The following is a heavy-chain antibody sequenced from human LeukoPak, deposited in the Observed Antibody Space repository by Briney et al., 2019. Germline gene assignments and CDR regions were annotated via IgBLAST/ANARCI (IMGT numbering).Heavy chain of an antibody. CDR2: IYYSGST. D-gene: IGHD4-11*01. CDR3: ARLREYSNYGDYYYMDV. V-gene: IGHV4-59*12. Sequence: SETLSLTCTVSGGSISSYYWSWIRQPPGKGLEWIGYIYYSGSTNYNPSLKSRVTISVDTSKNQFSLKLSSVTAADTAVYYCARLREYSNYGDYYYMDVWGKGTTVTVSS. CDR1: GGSISSYY. J-gene: IGHJ6*03.